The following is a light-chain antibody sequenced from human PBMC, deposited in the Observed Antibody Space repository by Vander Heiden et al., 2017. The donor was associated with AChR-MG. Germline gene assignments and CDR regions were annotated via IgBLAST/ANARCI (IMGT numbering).Light chain of an antibody. CDR2: RAS. J-gene: IGKJ1*01. CDR1: QSVSNN. Sequence: ELVMTQSPDILSVSPGDRATLSCRASQSVSNNVAWYQQKPGQAPRLLIYRASTRATDIPPRFSGSGSETEFTLTISSLQSEDFAAYYCQQDHHSPSFGQGTKVEIK. CDR3: QQDHHSPS. V-gene: IGKV3-15*01.